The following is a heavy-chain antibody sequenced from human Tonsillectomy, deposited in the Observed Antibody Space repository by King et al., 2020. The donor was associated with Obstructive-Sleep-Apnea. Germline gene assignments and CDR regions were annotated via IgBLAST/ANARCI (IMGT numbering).Heavy chain of an antibody. Sequence: QLVQSGPEVKKPGTSMKVSCKASGFTFTSSAVQWVRRGRGQRLEWIGWIVVDSGNIDYAPQFQGRVTLTRDVSTRTAYMELSGLTSDDTAVYYCAAARYYDSSGMNWFDPWGQGTLVTVSS. CDR1: GFTFTSSA. V-gene: IGHV1-58*01. CDR2: IVVDSGNI. CDR3: AAARYYDSSGMNWFDP. J-gene: IGHJ5*02. D-gene: IGHD3-22*01.